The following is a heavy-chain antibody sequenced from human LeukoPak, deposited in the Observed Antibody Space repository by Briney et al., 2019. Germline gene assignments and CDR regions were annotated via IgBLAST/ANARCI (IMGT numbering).Heavy chain of an antibody. CDR2: IIPILGIA. Sequence: SVKVSCKASGGTFSSYAISLVRQAPGQGLEWMGRIIPILGIANYAQKFQGRVTITADKSTSTAYMELSSLRSEDTAVYYCARPPKTNSSGYSWYYYGMDVWGQGTTVTVSS. D-gene: IGHD3-22*01. V-gene: IGHV1-69*04. CDR1: GGTFSSYA. CDR3: ARPPKTNSSGYSWYYYGMDV. J-gene: IGHJ6*02.